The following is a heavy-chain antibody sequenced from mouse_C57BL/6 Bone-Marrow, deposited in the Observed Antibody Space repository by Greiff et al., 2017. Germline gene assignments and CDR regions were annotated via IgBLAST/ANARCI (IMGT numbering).Heavy chain of an antibody. CDR1: GFNIKDDY. CDR3: TTHYYGSIYYAMDY. D-gene: IGHD1-1*01. CDR2: IDPENGDT. V-gene: IGHV14-4*01. Sequence: VQLQQSGAELVRPGASVKLSCTASGFNIKDDYMHWVKQRPEQGLEWIGWIDPENGDTEYASKFQGKATITADTSSNTAYLQLSSLTSEDTVVYYCTTHYYGSIYYAMDYWGQGTSVTVSS. J-gene: IGHJ4*01.